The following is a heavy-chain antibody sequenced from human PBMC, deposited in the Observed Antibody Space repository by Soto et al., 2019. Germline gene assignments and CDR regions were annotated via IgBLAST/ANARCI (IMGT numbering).Heavy chain of an antibody. V-gene: IGHV4-34*01. CDR3: ARLRGNLKHKRNYYYYMDV. D-gene: IGHD3-16*01. CDR2: INHSGST. Sequence: QVQLQQWGAGLLKPSETLSLTCAVYGGSFSGYYWSWIRQPPGKGLEWIGEINHSGSTNYNPSLKSRVTISVDTSKNQFSLKLSSVTAADTAVYYCARLRGNLKHKRNYYYYMDVWGKGTTVTVSS. J-gene: IGHJ6*03. CDR1: GGSFSGYY.